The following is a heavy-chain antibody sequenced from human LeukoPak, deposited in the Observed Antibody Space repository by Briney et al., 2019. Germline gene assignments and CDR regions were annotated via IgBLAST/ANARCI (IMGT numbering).Heavy chain of an antibody. V-gene: IGHV1-8*01. CDR3: ARESYYYDSGTYYKSNDY. J-gene: IGHJ4*02. CDR1: GYTFTSYD. Sequence: ASVKVSCKASGYTFTSYDINWVRQATGQGLEWMGWMYPNSGNTGYAQKFQGRVTLTRNTSISTAYMELRGLRSDDTAVYYCARESYYYDSGTYYKSNDYWGQGTLVTVSS. CDR2: MYPNSGNT. D-gene: IGHD3-10*01.